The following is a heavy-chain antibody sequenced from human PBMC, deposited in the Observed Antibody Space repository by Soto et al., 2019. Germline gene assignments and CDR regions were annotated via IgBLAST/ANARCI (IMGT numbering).Heavy chain of an antibody. V-gene: IGHV6-1*01. D-gene: IGHD6-13*01. CDR1: GDSVSSESVA. CDR2: TYYRSKWYH. Sequence: SQTLSLTCAISGDSVSSESVAWIWIRQSPSRGLEWLGRTYYRSKWYHDYALSVKSRITINADTSKNHFSLQLSSVAPEDTAVYYCARNLYSTSWTLFDYWGPGTLDTVSS. CDR3: ARNLYSTSWTLFDY. J-gene: IGHJ4*02.